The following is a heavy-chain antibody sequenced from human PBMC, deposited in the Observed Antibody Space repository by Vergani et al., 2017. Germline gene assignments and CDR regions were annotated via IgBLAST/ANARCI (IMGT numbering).Heavy chain of an antibody. CDR3: AREYSGSLRAFDI. D-gene: IGHD1-26*01. CDR1: GFTFSSYS. J-gene: IGHJ3*02. Sequence: EVQLVESGGGLVQPGGSLRLSCAASGFTFSSYSMNWVRQAPGKGLEWVSYISSSSTIYYADSVKGRFTISRDNAKNSLYLQMNSLRAEDTAVYYCAREYSGSLRAFDIWGQGTMVTVSS. V-gene: IGHV3-48*01. CDR2: ISSSSTI.